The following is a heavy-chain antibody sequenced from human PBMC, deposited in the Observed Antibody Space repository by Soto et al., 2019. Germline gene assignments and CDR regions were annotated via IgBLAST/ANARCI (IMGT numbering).Heavy chain of an antibody. Sequence: PGGSLRLSCAASGFTFSRQAMHWVRQAPGRGLEWVAVIWYHGVDKYYADSVKGRFTISRDNSKNTVYLQMNSLRGEDTAVYYCARETGTLFYFDYWGQGTLVTVSS. CDR3: ARETGTLFYFDY. V-gene: IGHV3-33*01. D-gene: IGHD1-7*01. CDR2: IWYHGVDK. J-gene: IGHJ4*02. CDR1: GFTFSRQA.